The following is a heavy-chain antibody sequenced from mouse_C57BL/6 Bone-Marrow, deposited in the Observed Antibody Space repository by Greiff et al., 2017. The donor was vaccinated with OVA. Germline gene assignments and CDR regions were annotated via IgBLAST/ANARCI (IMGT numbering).Heavy chain of an antibody. D-gene: IGHD2-1*01. V-gene: IGHV1-54*01. CDR2: INPGSGGT. Sequence: QVQLQQSGAELVRPGTSVKVSCKASGYAFTNYLIEWVKQRPGQGLEWIGAINPGSGGTNYNEKFKGKATLTADKSSSTAYMQLSSLTSEDSAVYFCASDYGNLFAYWGQGTLVTVSA. J-gene: IGHJ3*01. CDR3: ASDYGNLFAY. CDR1: GYAFTNYL.